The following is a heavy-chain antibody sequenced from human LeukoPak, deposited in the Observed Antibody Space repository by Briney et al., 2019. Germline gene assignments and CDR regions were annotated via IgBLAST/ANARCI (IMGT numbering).Heavy chain of an antibody. J-gene: IGHJ4*02. CDR2: ISPNNGGT. Sequence: ASVKVSCKASGYTFTGYYVHWVRQAPGQGLEWMGWISPNNGGTSYAQNFRDRVTMTTDTSINTAYMELSWLTSDDTAVYYCAREWDCSGGICFPRGFDFWGQGTLLTVSS. V-gene: IGHV1-2*02. CDR1: GYTFTGYY. CDR3: AREWDCSGGICFPRGFDF. D-gene: IGHD2-15*01.